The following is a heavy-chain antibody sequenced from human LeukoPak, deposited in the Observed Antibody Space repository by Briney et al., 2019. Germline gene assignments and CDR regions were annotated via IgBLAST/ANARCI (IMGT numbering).Heavy chain of an antibody. Sequence: GGSLRLSCAASGLTFRSCAMSWVRQAPGKGLEWVSGISGGGDRTYYADSVKGRFTISRDNSKNTLYLQMNTLRAEDTAVYYCAKDFTVVVPTAVALFDYWGQGTLVTVSS. J-gene: IGHJ4*02. CDR2: ISGGGDRT. V-gene: IGHV3-23*01. CDR1: GLTFRSCA. D-gene: IGHD2-2*01. CDR3: AKDFTVVVPTAVALFDY.